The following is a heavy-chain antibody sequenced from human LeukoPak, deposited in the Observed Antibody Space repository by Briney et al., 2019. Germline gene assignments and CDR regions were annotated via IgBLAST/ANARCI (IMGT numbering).Heavy chain of an antibody. CDR1: GFTFSDYY. CDR3: ARDYDILAGYHNGFDYYYGMDV. J-gene: IGHJ6*02. CDR2: ISSSGSTI. Sequence: GGSLRLSCAASGFTFSDYYMSWIRQAPGKGLEWVSYISSSGSTIYYADSVKGRFTISRDNAKNSLYLQMNSLRAEDTAVYYCARDYDILAGYHNGFDYYYGMDVWGQGTTVTVSS. D-gene: IGHD3-9*01. V-gene: IGHV3-11*01.